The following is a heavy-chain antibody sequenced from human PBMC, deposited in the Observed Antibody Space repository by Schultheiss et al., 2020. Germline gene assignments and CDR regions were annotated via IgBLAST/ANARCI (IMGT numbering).Heavy chain of an antibody. CDR1: GFTFSSYA. Sequence: GGSLRLSCAASGFTFSSYAMSWVRQAPGKGLEWVSAISGSGGSTYYADSVKGRFTISRDNSKNSLYLQMNSLRAEDTALYYCAMASDRITILEMAGGVYWGQGTLVTVSS. D-gene: IGHD3-9*01. V-gene: IGHV3-23*01. J-gene: IGHJ4*02. CDR3: AMASDRITILEMAGGVY. CDR2: ISGSGGST.